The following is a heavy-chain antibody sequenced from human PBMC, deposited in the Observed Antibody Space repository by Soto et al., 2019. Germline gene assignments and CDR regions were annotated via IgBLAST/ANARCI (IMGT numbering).Heavy chain of an antibody. CDR2: ISGSGGRT. CDR3: AKVHGSGSYNNFPDY. D-gene: IGHD3-10*01. Sequence: EVQLLESGGGLVQPGGSLGLSCAASGFPFSSYAMSWVRQAPGKGLEWVSLISGSGGRTYYADTVKGRFTISRDNSRDTVYLQRSSLRAEDTAVYYCAKVHGSGSYNNFPDYWGQGTLVTVSS. CDR1: GFPFSSYA. J-gene: IGHJ4*02. V-gene: IGHV3-23*01.